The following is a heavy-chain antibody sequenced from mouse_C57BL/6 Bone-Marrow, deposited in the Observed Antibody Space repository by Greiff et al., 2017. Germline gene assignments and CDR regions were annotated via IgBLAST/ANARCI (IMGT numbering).Heavy chain of an antibody. D-gene: IGHD1-1*01. CDR1: GFSLTSYG. Sequence: VQVVESGPGLVAPSQSLSITCTVSGFSLTSYGVHWVRQPPGKGLEWLVVIWSDGSTTYNSALKSRLSISKDNSKSQVFLKMNSLQTDDTAMYYCARERYYGSSHWYFDVWGTGTTVTVSS. J-gene: IGHJ1*03. CDR3: ARERYYGSSHWYFDV. V-gene: IGHV2-6*03. CDR2: IWSDGST.